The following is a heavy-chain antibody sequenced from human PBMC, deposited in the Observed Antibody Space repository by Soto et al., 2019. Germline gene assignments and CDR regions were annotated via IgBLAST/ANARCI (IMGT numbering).Heavy chain of an antibody. CDR1: GGSVRRKTYY. V-gene: IGHV4-61*01. CDR2: VYYRGTT. D-gene: IGHD4-17*01. CDR3: PRTTAVRNSLRRRYCFHY. Sequence: SETRSRTCSVSGGSVRRKTYYWSWIRQPPGKTRQWIGYVYYRGTTNYYRSPKRRLTLSVHLSNNQFFLRLSSVSTADTALDHGPRTTAVRNSLRRRYCFHYWGQGTLV. J-gene: IGHJ4*02.